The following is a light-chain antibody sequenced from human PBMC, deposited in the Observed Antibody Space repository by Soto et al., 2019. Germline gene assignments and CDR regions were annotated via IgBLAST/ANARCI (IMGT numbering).Light chain of an antibody. Sequence: ETVMTQSPATLSVSPGERATLYCRASQSVSSNLAWYQQKPGQAPRLLIYGASTRATGIPARFSGSGSGTEFTLTINNLQSEDFAVYYCQQYRNWPRTFGQGTKVDIK. CDR2: GAS. CDR3: QQYRNWPRT. CDR1: QSVSSN. V-gene: IGKV3-15*01. J-gene: IGKJ1*01.